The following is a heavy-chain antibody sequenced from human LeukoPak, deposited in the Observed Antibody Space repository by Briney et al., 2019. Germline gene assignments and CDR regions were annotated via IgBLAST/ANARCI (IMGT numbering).Heavy chain of an antibody. J-gene: IGHJ4*02. Sequence: GGSLRLSCAASGFTFSDYYMSWIRQAPGKGLEWVSYISSSSGYTNYADSVKGRFTISRDNAKNSLYLQMNSLRAEDTAVYYCASGYYGSGSYYPFDYWGQGTLVTVSS. CDR1: GFTFSDYY. CDR3: ASGYYGSGSYYPFDY. V-gene: IGHV3-11*06. D-gene: IGHD3-10*01. CDR2: ISSSSGYT.